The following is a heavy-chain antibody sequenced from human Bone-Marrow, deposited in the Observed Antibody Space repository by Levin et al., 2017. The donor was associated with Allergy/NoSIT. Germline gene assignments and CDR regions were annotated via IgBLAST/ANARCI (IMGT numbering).Heavy chain of an antibody. CDR3: AKDDGTAYYSFDY. J-gene: IGHJ4*02. V-gene: IGHV3-15*01. Sequence: GESLKISCAASGFTFSNAWMSWVRQVPGKGLEWVGHIKSKNDGGTTDYAAPVKGRFTISRDDSKNTLYVQMNSLRAEDTALYYCAKDDGTAYYSFDYWGQGTLVTVSS. D-gene: IGHD2-21*02. CDR1: GFTFSNAW. CDR2: IKSKNDGGTT.